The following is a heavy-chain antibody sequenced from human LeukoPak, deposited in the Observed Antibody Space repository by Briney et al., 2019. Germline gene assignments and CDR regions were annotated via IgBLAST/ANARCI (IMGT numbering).Heavy chain of an antibody. CDR2: INPGGNEI. CDR1: GLTFRNYW. J-gene: IGHJ4*02. D-gene: IGHD1-1*01. CDR3: MSWGTDNH. V-gene: IGHV3-7*01. Sequence: GGSLRLSCTFSGLTFRNYWVNWVRQAPGKGLEWVANINPGGNEIRSVDSVKGRSSISRDNAKNSVDLQMGSLRVEDTAVYYCMSWGTDNHWGQGILVTVSS.